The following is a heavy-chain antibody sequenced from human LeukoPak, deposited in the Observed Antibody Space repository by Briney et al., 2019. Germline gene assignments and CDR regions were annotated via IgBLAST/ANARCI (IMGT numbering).Heavy chain of an antibody. CDR3: ARSTAGLDY. CDR2: IKQDGSEK. V-gene: IGHV3-7*01. CDR1: GFTSSSYW. J-gene: IGHJ4*02. Sequence: GGSLRLSCAASGFTSSSYWMSWVRQAPGKGLEWVANIKQDGSEKYYVDSVKGRFTISRDNAKNSVYLQMNSLRAEDTAMYYCARSTAGLDYWGQGALVTVSS. D-gene: IGHD4-11*01.